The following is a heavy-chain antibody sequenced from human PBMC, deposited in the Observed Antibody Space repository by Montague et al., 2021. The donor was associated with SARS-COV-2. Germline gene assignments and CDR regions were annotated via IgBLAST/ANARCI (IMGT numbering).Heavy chain of an antibody. CDR3: ASSEGLTVVTGYYYGMDV. CDR2: IYSGGSST. D-gene: IGHD4-23*01. J-gene: IGHJ6*02. V-gene: IGHV3-23*03. Sequence: SLRLSCAASGFTFSNYAMSWVRQAPGKGLEWVSVIYSGGSSTYYADSVKGRFTISRDNSKNTLYLQMNSLRAEDTAVYYCASSEGLTVVTGYYYGMDVRGQGTTVTVSS. CDR1: GFTFSNYA.